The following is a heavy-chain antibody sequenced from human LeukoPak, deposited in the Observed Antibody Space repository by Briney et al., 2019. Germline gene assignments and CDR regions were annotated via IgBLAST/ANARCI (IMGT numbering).Heavy chain of an antibody. CDR1: GGSFSGYY. V-gene: IGHV4-34*01. CDR3: ARGRGIYSYGSKDAFDI. J-gene: IGHJ3*02. Sequence: SETLSLTCAVYGGSFSGYYWSWIRQPPGKGLEWIGEINHSGSANYNPSLKSRVTISVDTSKNQFSLKLSSVTAADTAVYYCARGRGIYSYGSKDAFDIWGQGTMVTVSS. D-gene: IGHD5-18*01. CDR2: INHSGSA.